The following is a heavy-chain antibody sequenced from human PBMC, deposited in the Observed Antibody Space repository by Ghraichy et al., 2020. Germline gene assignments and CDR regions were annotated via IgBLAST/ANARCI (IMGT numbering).Heavy chain of an antibody. CDR1: GGSISSSSYY. CDR2: IYYSGST. D-gene: IGHD2-2*01. V-gene: IGHV4-39*01. J-gene: IGHJ5*02. Sequence: SETLSLTCTVSGGSISSSSYYWGWIRQPPGKGLEWIGSIYYSGSTYYNPSLKNRVTISVDTSKNQFSLKLSSVTAADTAVYYCARQMVSWGYCSSTSCPYKVWFDPWGQGTLVTVSS. CDR3: ARQMVSWGYCSSTSCPYKVWFDP.